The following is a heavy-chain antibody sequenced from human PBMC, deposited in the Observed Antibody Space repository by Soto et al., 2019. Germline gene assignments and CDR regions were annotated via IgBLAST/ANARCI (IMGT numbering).Heavy chain of an antibody. D-gene: IGHD6-13*01. CDR1: GGSFSGYY. CDR3: ARFGLLAAANYFDF. V-gene: IGHV4-34*01. Sequence: SETLSLTCAVYGGSFSGYYWSWIRQPPGKGLEWIGEINHSGSTNYNPSLKSRVTISVDTHNNQFSLKLRFVTAADTAVYYCARFGLLAAANYFDFWGQGTLVTVSS. J-gene: IGHJ4*02. CDR2: INHSGST.